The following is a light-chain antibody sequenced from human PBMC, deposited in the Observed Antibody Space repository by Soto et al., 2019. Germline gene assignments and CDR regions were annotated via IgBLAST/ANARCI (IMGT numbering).Light chain of an antibody. J-gene: IGKJ4*01. V-gene: IGKV3-20*01. CDR1: QSVSNSY. CDR3: QQYSSSPLT. CDR2: GVS. Sequence: DIVLAQSPGTLSLPPGERATLSCRASQSVSNSYLAWYQQKPGQAPRLLIYGVSSRATGIPDRFSGSGSGTDFTLTITRLEPEDFAVYYCQQYSSSPLTFGGGTKVDIK.